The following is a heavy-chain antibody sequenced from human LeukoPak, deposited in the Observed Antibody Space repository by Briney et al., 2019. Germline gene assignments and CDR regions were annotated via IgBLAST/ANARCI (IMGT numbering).Heavy chain of an antibody. J-gene: IGHJ6*02. V-gene: IGHV3-53*01. Sequence: GGSLRLSCAASGFTVSSNYMSWVRQAPGKGLEWVSVIYSGGSTYYADSVKGRFTISTDNSKNTLYLQMNSLRAEDTAVYHCARDHWSGYHIGHYYYGMDVWGQGTTVTVSS. CDR1: GFTVSSNY. CDR3: ARDHWSGYHIGHYYYGMDV. CDR2: IYSGGST. D-gene: IGHD3-3*01.